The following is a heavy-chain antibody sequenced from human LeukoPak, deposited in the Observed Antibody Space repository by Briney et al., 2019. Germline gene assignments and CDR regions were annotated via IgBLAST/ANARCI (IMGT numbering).Heavy chain of an antibody. Sequence: SETLSLTCTVSGGSISIYYWSWLRQPPGKGLEWIGYIYYSGSTNYNPSLKSRVTISVDTSKNQFSLKLSSVTAADTAVYYCARDFYSSGWYEAFDPWGQGTLVTVSS. CDR3: ARDFYSSGWYEAFDP. V-gene: IGHV4-59*01. J-gene: IGHJ5*02. CDR1: GGSISIYY. D-gene: IGHD6-19*01. CDR2: IYYSGST.